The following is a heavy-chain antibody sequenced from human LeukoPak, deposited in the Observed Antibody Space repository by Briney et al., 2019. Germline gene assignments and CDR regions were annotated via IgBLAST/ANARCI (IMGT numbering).Heavy chain of an antibody. Sequence: PGGSLRLSCAASGFTFSSYAMHWVRQAPGKGLEWVAVISYDGSNKYYADSVKGRFTISRDNAKNTLYLQMNSLRAEDTAVYYCARVVYYYDSSGYPGAFDIWGQGTMVTVSS. V-gene: IGHV3-30*04. CDR1: GFTFSSYA. D-gene: IGHD3-22*01. J-gene: IGHJ3*02. CDR2: ISYDGSNK. CDR3: ARVVYYYDSSGYPGAFDI.